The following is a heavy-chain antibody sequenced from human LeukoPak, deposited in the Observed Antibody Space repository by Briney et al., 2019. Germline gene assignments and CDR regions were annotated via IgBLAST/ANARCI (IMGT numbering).Heavy chain of an antibody. CDR2: ISGSGSGGST. V-gene: IGHV3-23*01. J-gene: IGHJ1*01. CDR3: AKENYGDSTGGRFQH. CDR1: GFTFSSSA. Sequence: GGSLRLSCAASGFTFSSSAMSWVRQAPGKGLEWVSSISGSGSGGSTYYADSVKGRFTISRDNSKNTLYLQMNSLRAEDTAVYYCAKENYGDSTGGRFQHWGQGTLVTVSS. D-gene: IGHD4-17*01.